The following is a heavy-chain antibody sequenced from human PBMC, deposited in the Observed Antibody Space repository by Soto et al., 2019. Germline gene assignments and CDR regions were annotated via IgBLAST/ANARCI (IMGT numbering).Heavy chain of an antibody. CDR3: ARDFGGILRFGES. J-gene: IGHJ5*02. CDR1: GFTFSTYN. V-gene: IGHV3-21*03. D-gene: IGHD3-10*01. Sequence: DVQLVESGGGLVKPGGSLRLSCAASGFTFSTYNMNWVRQAPGKGLEWVSSIPSSTSYIFYADSVKGRFTISRDNAKNSLYLQMNSLRAEDTAVYYCARDFGGILRFGESWGQVTLVTVAS. CDR2: IPSSTSYI.